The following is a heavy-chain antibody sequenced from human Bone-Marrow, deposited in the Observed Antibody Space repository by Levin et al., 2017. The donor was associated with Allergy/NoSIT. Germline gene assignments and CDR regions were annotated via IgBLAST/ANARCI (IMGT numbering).Heavy chain of an antibody. Sequence: PSETLSLTCAVSGGSITRSNWWSWVRQTPGKGLEWIGEAYHTGSTKFNPSLNSRVSISVDKSNNEFSLRLNSVTAADTAVYYCAGGNGWYGSWGQGTLVIVSS. V-gene: IGHV4-4*02. CDR2: AYHTGST. CDR1: GGSITRSNW. D-gene: IGHD2-8*01. CDR3: AGGNGWYGS. J-gene: IGHJ5*01.